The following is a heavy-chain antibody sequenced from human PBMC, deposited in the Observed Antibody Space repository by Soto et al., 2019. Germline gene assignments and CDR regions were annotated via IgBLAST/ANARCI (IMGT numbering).Heavy chain of an antibody. CDR2: IHDTGRT. V-gene: IGHV4-4*07. Sequence: LSLTCTVSGDSLSTYYWSWIRQPAGERLEWIGRIHDTGRTNYNPSLKSRVTMSVDTSKNQFSLRVNSVTAADTAVYYCARESVSGTYRFDSWGQGTLVTVSS. CDR1: GDSLSTYY. D-gene: IGHD3-16*02. J-gene: IGHJ4*02. CDR3: ARESVSGTYRFDS.